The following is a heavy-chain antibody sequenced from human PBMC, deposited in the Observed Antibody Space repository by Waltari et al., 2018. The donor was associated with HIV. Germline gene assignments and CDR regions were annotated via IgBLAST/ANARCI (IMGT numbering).Heavy chain of an antibody. J-gene: IGHJ3*02. V-gene: IGHV4-39*01. D-gene: IGHD2-21*01. CDR3: ARHDSQPAQRHPGAFDI. Sequence: QLQLQESGPGLVKPSETLSLTCTVSGGSISSSSYYWGWIRQPPGKGLEWIGSIYYSGSTYYNPSLKSRVTISVDTSKNQFSLKLSSVTAADTAVYYCARHDSQPAQRHPGAFDIWGQGTMVTVSS. CDR2: IYYSGST. CDR1: GGSISSSSYY.